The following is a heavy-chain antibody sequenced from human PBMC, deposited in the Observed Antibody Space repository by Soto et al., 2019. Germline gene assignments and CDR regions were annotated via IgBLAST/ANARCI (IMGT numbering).Heavy chain of an antibody. J-gene: IGHJ3*02. D-gene: IGHD3-22*01. CDR3: ARVWDSSGYYAVGAFDI. V-gene: IGHV3-53*01. CDR2: IYSGGST. Sequence: RLSCAASGFTVSSNYMSWVRQAPGKGLEWVSVIYSGGSTYYADSVKGRFTISRDNSKNTLYLQMNSLGAEDTAVYYCARVWDSSGYYAVGAFDIWGQGTMVTVSS. CDR1: GFTVSSNY.